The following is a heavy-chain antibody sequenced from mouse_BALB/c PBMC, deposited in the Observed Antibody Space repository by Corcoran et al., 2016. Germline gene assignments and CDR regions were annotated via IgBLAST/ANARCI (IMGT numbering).Heavy chain of an antibody. CDR2: INTYTGEP. Sequence: QIQLVQSGPELKKPGETVKISCKASGYTFTNYGMNWVKQAPGKGLKWMGWINTYTGEPTYADDFKGRFAFSLETSASTAYLQINNLKNEDTATYFCARSGNYEVFFDYCGQGTTLTVSS. CDR1: GYTFTNYG. V-gene: IGHV9-3-1*01. CDR3: ARSGNYEVFFDY. J-gene: IGHJ2*01. D-gene: IGHD2-1*01.